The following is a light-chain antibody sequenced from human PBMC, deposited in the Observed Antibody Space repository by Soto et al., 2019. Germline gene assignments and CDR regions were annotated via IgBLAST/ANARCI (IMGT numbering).Light chain of an antibody. J-gene: IGKJ1*01. CDR3: QQYNDWPAT. V-gene: IGKV3-15*01. Sequence: EIVLPQSPGTLSLSPGERATLSCRVSQSVSNNYLAWYQQKPGQAPRLLIYGASTRATGIPARFSGSGSGTEFTLTVSSLQSEDFAVYYCQQYNDWPATFGQGTKVDIK. CDR2: GAS. CDR1: QSVSNN.